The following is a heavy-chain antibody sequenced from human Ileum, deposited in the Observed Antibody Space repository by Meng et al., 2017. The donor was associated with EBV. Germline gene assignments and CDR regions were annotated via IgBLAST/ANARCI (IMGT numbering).Heavy chain of an antibody. CDR2: IYYSGTT. Sequence: RPPPCAHGLVKPPAPLSLTCLSPVTPPTHANCVGCIRQPPGKRLEWMEHIYYSGTTYNNPSLKSRVTMSIDPSKNQFSLKLSSVTAVDTAVYYCARNSESGSYIDYWGLGTLVTVSS. CDR3: ARNSESGSYIDY. CDR1: VTPPTHANC. D-gene: IGHD1-26*01. V-gene: IGHV4-28*01. J-gene: IGHJ4*02.